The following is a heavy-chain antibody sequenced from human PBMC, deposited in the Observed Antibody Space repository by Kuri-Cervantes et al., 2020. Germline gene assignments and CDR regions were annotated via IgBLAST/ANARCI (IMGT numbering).Heavy chain of an antibody. Sequence: GGSLRLSCAASGFTFISFWMHWVRQAPGKGLVWVSRINSDGSTTNYADSVKGRFTITRDNAKNTMYLQMNSLRAEDTAVYYCARDKSSTGRGGMDVWGQGTTVTVSS. V-gene: IGHV3-74*01. CDR2: INSDGSTT. D-gene: IGHD2-2*01. CDR1: GFTFISFW. CDR3: ARDKSSTGRGGMDV. J-gene: IGHJ6*02.